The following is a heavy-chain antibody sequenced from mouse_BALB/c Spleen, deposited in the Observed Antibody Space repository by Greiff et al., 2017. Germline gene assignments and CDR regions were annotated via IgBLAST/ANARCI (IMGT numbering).Heavy chain of an antibody. CDR1: GFSLTSYG. D-gene: IGHD2-4*01. CDR2: IWAGGST. V-gene: IGHV2-9*02. Sequence: VKLQESGPGLVAPSQSLSITCTVSGFSLTSYGVHWVRQPPGKGLEWLGVIWAGGSTNYNSALMSRLTFSKDNSKSQVFLKMNSLQTDDTAMYYCAREGITKFAYWGQGTLVTVSA. J-gene: IGHJ3*01. CDR3: AREGITKFAY.